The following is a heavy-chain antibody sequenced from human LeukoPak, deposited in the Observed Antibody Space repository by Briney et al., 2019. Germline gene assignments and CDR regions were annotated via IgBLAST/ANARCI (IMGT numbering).Heavy chain of an antibody. Sequence: PSETLSLTCTVSGGSISSYYWSWIRQPAGKGLEWIGRIYTSGSTNYNPSLKSRVTMSVDTSKNQFSLKLSSVTAADTAVYYCARDWPPPVDTVGASLQGYNWFDPWGQGTLVTVSS. CDR3: ARDWPPPVDTVGASLQGYNWFDP. CDR1: GGSISSYY. D-gene: IGHD1-26*01. V-gene: IGHV4-4*07. CDR2: IYTSGST. J-gene: IGHJ5*02.